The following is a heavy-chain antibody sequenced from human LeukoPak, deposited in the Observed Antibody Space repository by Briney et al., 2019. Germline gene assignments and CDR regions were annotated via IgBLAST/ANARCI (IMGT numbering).Heavy chain of an antibody. V-gene: IGHV1-18*01. CDR3: ARAPPTLNWFDP. Sequence: ASVKVSCKASGYTFTSYGISWVRQAPGQGLEWMGWISAYNGNTNYAQKLQGRVTMTTDASTSTAYMELRSLRSDDTAVYYCARAPPTLNWFDPWGQGTLVTVSS. J-gene: IGHJ5*02. CDR2: ISAYNGNT. CDR1: GYTFTSYG.